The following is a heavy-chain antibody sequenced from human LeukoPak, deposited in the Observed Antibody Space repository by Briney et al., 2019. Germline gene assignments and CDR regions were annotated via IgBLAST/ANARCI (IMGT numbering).Heavy chain of an antibody. CDR2: INPSGGST. V-gene: IGHV1-46*01. CDR1: GYTFTSYS. CDR3: ARSLGARKWASSLNFDY. Sequence: ASVKVSCKASGYTFTSYSTDWVRQAPGQGLEWMGIINPSGGSTSYAQKFQGRVTITRDTSTSTVYMELSSLRSEDTAVYYCARSLGARKWASSLNFDYWGQGTLVTVSS. D-gene: IGHD6-13*01. J-gene: IGHJ4*02.